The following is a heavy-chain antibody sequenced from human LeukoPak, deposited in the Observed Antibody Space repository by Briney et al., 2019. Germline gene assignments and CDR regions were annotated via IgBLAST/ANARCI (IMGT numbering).Heavy chain of an antibody. D-gene: IGHD6-6*01. CDR3: ARDAEYSSSDWFDP. V-gene: IGHV1-2*02. CDR1: GYTFTGYY. CDR2: MNANSGGT. Sequence: ASVNVSCTASGYTFTGYYMHWVPQAPGHGLQWMGWMNANSGGTNYAQKFQGRVTMTRDTSISTAYMELSRLRSDDTAVYYCARDAEYSSSDWFDPWGQGTLVTVSS. J-gene: IGHJ5*02.